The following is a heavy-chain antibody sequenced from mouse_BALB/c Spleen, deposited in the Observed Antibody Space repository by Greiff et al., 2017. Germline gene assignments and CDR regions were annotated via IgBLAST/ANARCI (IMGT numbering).Heavy chain of an antibody. D-gene: IGHD2-3*01. CDR3: ARRWLLPYWYFDV. CDR2: INPSNGGT. V-gene: IGHV1S81*02. Sequence: QVQLQQPGAELVKPGASVKLSCKASGYTFTSYYMYWVKQRPGQGLEWIGGINPSNGGTNFNEKFKSKATLTVDKSSSTAYMQLSSLTSEDSAVYYCARRWLLPYWYFDVWGAGTTVTVSS. J-gene: IGHJ1*01. CDR1: GYTFTSYY.